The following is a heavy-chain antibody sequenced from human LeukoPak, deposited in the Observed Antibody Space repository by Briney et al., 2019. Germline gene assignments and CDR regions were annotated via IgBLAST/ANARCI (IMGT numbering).Heavy chain of an antibody. CDR3: ARDVTYHGGDWFDP. D-gene: IGHD4-23*01. V-gene: IGHV3-48*04. CDR1: EFTFSSYS. J-gene: IGHJ5*02. CDR2: ISSTATSI. Sequence: PGGSLRLSCAASEFTFSSYSMSWVRQAPGKGLEWVSYISSTATSIYYADSVKGRFTVSRDNAKNSLYLQMNSLRAKDTAVYYCARDVTYHGGDWFDPWGQGTLVTVSS.